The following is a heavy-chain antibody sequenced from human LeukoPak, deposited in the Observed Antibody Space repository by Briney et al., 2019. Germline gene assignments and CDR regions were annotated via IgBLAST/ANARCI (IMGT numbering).Heavy chain of an antibody. CDR2: INPSGGST. V-gene: IGHV1-46*01. J-gene: IGHJ6*02. CDR1: GYTFTSYY. D-gene: IGHD3-3*01. CDR3: ASWQDYDFWSGYGPGDYYYDMDV. Sequence: GASVKVSCKAPGYTFTSYYMHWVRQAPGQGLEWMGIINPSGGSTSYAQKFQGRVTMTRDTSTSTVYMELSSLRSEDTAVYYCASWQDYDFWSGYGPGDYYYDMDVWGQGTTVTDSS.